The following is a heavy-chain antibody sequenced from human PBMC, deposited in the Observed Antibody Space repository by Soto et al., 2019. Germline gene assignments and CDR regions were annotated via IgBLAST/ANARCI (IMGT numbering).Heavy chain of an antibody. Sequence: ASVKVSCKASGYTFISYYMHWVRQAPGQGLEWMGMVDPSGGSTRFAQNFQDRLTITSDTSTSTVYMELSSLRSEDTAVYYCATVYFDSSGYASGDAFAFWGQGTSVTVSS. CDR1: GYTFISYY. J-gene: IGHJ3*01. D-gene: IGHD3-22*01. V-gene: IGHV1-46*01. CDR2: VDPSGGST. CDR3: ATVYFDSSGYASGDAFAF.